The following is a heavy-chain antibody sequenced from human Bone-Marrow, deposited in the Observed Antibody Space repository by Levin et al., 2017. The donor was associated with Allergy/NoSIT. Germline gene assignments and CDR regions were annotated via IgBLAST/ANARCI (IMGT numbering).Heavy chain of an antibody. Sequence: GGSLRLSCAASGVSFNRAWMSWVRQAPGKGLEWVGRVKTEAHGGTREYAAPVKGRFTISRDDSKNTEYIQMDSLRTEDTAVYYCATDSPYHYHSVGQSSTFDTSGTGTLVTVSS. D-gene: IGHD3-10*01. CDR3: ATDSPYHYHSVGQSSTFDT. J-gene: IGHJ4*02. CDR2: VKTEAHGGTR. V-gene: IGHV3-15*01. CDR1: GVSFNRAW.